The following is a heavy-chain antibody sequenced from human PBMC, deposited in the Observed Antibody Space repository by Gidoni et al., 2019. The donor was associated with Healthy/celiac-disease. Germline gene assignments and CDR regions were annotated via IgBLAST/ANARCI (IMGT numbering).Heavy chain of an antibody. CDR1: GGPVSSGSYY. CDR3: ARDGVTGSYDYYYYGMDV. CDR2: IYYSGST. V-gene: IGHV4-61*01. D-gene: IGHD1-26*01. Sequence: QVQLQESGPGLVTPSEALSLTRTVSGGPVSSGSYYWSWIRQPPGKGLEWIGYIYYSGSTNYNPSLKSRVTISVDTSKNQFSLKLSSVTAADTAVYYCARDGVTGSYDYYYYGMDVWGQGTTVTVSS. J-gene: IGHJ6*02.